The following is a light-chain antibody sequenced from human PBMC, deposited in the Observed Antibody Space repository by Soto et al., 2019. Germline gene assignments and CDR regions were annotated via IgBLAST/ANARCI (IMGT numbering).Light chain of an antibody. Sequence: QSVLTQPASASGSPGQSLTISCTGTSSDLGCYNVVSWYQQHPGKAPKLMIYEVSKRPSGVSNRFSASKSGNTASLTISGLQAEDEADYYCCSYAGSSTSWVFGGGTKLTVL. CDR1: SSDLGCYNV. CDR2: EVS. V-gene: IGLV2-23*02. J-gene: IGLJ3*02. CDR3: CSYAGSSTSWV.